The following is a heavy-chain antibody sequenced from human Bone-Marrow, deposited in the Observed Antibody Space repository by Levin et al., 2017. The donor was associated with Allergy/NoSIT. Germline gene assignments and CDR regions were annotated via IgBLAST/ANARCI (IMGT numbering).Heavy chain of an antibody. CDR1: GFAFSEFS. V-gene: IGHV3-21*01. Sequence: LSLTCAASGFAFSEFSMNWVRLAPGKGLEWVSSISPFNNFVYYSDSVKGRFTISRDNAKNSLSLQMHSLRDDDTAVYFCAKNRPCTGGSCDDAFDVWGQGTTVTVSS. D-gene: IGHD2-15*01. CDR2: ISPFNNFV. J-gene: IGHJ3*01. CDR3: AKNRPCTGGSCDDAFDV.